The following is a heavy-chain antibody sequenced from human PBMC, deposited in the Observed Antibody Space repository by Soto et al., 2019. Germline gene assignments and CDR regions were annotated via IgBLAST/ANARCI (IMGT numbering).Heavy chain of an antibody. J-gene: IGHJ5*02. V-gene: IGHV1-18*01. D-gene: IGHD3-10*01. Sequence: ASVKVSCKTSGYTFINYGISWVRQAPGQGPEWMGWINPYNDDTKYAQKFQGRVTMTRDTSASTAYMELSSLRSEDTAVYYCARGTPVWFDPWGQGTLVTVSS. CDR1: GYTFINYG. CDR2: INPYNDDT. CDR3: ARGTPVWFDP.